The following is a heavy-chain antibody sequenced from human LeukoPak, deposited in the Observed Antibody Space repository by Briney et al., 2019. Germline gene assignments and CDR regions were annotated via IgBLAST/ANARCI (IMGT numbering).Heavy chain of an antibody. D-gene: IGHD1-14*01. V-gene: IGHV4-39*07. Sequence: SETLSLTCTVSGGSISTSSYFWGWIRQPPGKGLEWIGSINYSGTTYYNPSLKSRVTISVDTSKNQFSLKLSSVTAADTAVYYCARDIPTGHFDLWGQGNLVTVSS. CDR2: INYSGTT. CDR1: GGSISTSSYF. J-gene: IGHJ4*02. CDR3: ARDIPTGHFDL.